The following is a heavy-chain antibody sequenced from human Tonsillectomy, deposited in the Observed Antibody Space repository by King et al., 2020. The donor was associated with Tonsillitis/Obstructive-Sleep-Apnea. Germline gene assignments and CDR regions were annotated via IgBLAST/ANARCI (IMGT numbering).Heavy chain of an antibody. CDR1: GFTFSSYA. D-gene: IGHD3-22*01. CDR2: ISGSGGST. J-gene: IGHJ4*02. Sequence: QLVESGGGLAQPGGSLRLSCAASGFTFSSYAMSWVRQAPGKGLEWVSAISGSGGSTYYADSVKGRFTISRDNSKNTLYLQMNSLRAADTAVYYCAKVAGSYYYDSSGYSTEGGFDYWGLGTLVTVSS. CDR3: AKVAGSYYYDSSGYSTEGGFDY. V-gene: IGHV3-23*04.